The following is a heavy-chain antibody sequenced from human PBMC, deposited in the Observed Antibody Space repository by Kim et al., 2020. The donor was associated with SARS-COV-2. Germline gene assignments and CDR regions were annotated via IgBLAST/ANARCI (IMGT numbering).Heavy chain of an antibody. Sequence: GGSLRLSCAASGFTFSSYGMHWVRQAPGKGLEWVAVIWYDGSNNYYADSVKGRFTISRDNSKNTLYLQMNSLRAEDTAVYYCAKDFTILSSGAGATTTYYYYYGMDVWGQGTTVTVSS. D-gene: IGHD1-26*01. J-gene: IGHJ6*02. CDR1: GFTFSSYG. CDR3: AKDFTILSSGAGATTTYYYYYGMDV. V-gene: IGHV3-33*06. CDR2: IWYDGSNN.